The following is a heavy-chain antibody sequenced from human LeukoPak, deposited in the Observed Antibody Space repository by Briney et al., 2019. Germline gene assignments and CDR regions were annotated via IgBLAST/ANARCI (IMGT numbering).Heavy chain of an antibody. CDR2: INHSGST. CDR1: GGSFSGYY. D-gene: IGHD2-2*02. V-gene: IGHV4-34*01. J-gene: IGHJ5*02. CDR3: ASSPVKGYIYPRWFDP. Sequence: SETLSLTCAVYGGSFSGYYWSWIRQPPGKGLEWIGEINHSGSTNYNPSLKSRVTTSVDTSKNQFSLKLSSVTAADTAVYYCASSPVKGYIYPRWFDPWGQGTLVTVSS.